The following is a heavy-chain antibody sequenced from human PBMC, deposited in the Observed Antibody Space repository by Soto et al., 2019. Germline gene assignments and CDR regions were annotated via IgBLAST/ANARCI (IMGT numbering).Heavy chain of an antibody. CDR1: GYTFTTYD. D-gene: IGHD3-22*01. V-gene: IGHV1-8*01. Sequence: QVQLVQSGAEVKKPGASVKVSCKASGYTFTTYDINWVRQATGQGLEWMGWMNPNSGNTGYAQKFQGRVTMTRNTSISTVYMELSGQRSEDTAVYYCAKMFYSDSRGYNNWFDPWGQGTPVTVSS. CDR3: AKMFYSDSRGYNNWFDP. J-gene: IGHJ5*02. CDR2: MNPNSGNT.